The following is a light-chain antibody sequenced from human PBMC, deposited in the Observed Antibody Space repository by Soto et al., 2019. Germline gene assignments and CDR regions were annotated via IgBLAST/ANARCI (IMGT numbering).Light chain of an antibody. J-gene: IGLJ1*01. Sequence: QSALTQPPSASGSPGQSVTISCTGTSSDVGGYNYVSWYQQHPGKAPKLMIYEVSERPSGVPARFSGSKSGNTASLTVSGLRAEDEADYYCSSYGGSNNYVFGTGTKVTVL. V-gene: IGLV2-8*01. CDR1: SSDVGGYNY. CDR2: EVS. CDR3: SSYGGSNNYV.